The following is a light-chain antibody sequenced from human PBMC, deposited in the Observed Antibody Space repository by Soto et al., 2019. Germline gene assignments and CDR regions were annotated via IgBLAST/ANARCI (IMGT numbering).Light chain of an antibody. CDR3: QQYYSYPRT. J-gene: IGKJ1*01. CDR2: AAS. Sequence: DIQMTQSPSTLSASVGDRVTITCRASRSVSNYLSWYQQKPGKAPKLLIYAASTLQSGVPSRFSGSGSGTDFTLTISCLQSEDFATYYCQQYYSYPRTFGQGTKVDIK. CDR1: RSVSNY. V-gene: IGKV1-39*01.